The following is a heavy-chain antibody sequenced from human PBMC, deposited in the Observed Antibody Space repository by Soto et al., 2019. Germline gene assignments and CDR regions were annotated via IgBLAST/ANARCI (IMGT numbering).Heavy chain of an antibody. D-gene: IGHD6-19*01. CDR2: IYWNDDK. Sequence: SGPTLVNPTQTLTLTCIFSGFSLRTSGVGVGWIRQPPGKALEWLGFIYWNDDKRYSPSLKSRLTVTKDTSKNQVVLTMTNMDPVDTATYYRAKSGSSGWYGWFDPWGQGTLVTVSS. V-gene: IGHV2-5*01. CDR3: AKSGSSGWYGWFDP. J-gene: IGHJ5*02. CDR1: GFSLRTSGVG.